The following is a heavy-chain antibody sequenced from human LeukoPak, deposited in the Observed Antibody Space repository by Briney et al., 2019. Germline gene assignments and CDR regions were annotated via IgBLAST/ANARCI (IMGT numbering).Heavy chain of an antibody. V-gene: IGHV1-18*01. J-gene: IGHJ4*02. CDR3: ARDCSGGSCYDGVDY. CDR1: GYTFTRYG. CDR2: ISDYNGNI. D-gene: IGHD2-15*01. Sequence: ASVTVSCKASGYTFTRYGISWVRQAPGQGLEWIGWISDYNGNIKYAQKFQGRVTMTKDTSTSTAYMELRSLRSDDTAVYYCARDCSGGSCYDGVDYWGQGTLVTVSS.